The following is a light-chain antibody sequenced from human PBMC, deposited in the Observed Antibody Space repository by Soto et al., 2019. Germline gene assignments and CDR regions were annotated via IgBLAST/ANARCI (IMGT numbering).Light chain of an antibody. CDR3: QQRSNWPFT. J-gene: IGKJ3*01. CDR1: QSDTSNY. V-gene: IGKV3D-20*02. CDR2: GAS. Sequence: EIVLTQSPGTLSSSPGERATLSCRASQSDTSNYLAWYQQKPGQAPRLLIFGASIRATGLPDRFSGGGSGTDFTLTISRLEPEDFAVYYCQQRSNWPFTFGPGTKVDIK.